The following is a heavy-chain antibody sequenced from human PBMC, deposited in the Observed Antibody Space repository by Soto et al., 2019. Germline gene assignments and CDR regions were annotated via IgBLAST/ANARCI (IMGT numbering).Heavy chain of an antibody. V-gene: IGHV3-11*04. CDR1: GITFSRYF. CDR2: ISGSGDNI. CDR3: VRDSARIVVVPRVDGDNWLDP. Sequence: GGSLRLSCAASGITFSRYFMSWIRQAPGKGLEWVSFISGSGDNIKYADSVKGRFTISRDNAKNSLYLQMNSLRVEDTAVYYCVRDSARIVVVPRVDGDNWLDPWGQGTLVTVSS. D-gene: IGHD2-2*01. J-gene: IGHJ5*02.